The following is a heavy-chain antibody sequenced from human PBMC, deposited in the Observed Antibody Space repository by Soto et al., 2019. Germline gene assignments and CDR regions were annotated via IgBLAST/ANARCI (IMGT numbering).Heavy chain of an antibody. CDR2: ISGSGGTT. D-gene: IGHD3-16*01. V-gene: IGHV3-23*01. CDR1: GFTFSSHG. CDR3: AKYYAYNFDY. Sequence: GGSLRLSCAASGFTFSSHGMSWVRQAPGKGLEWVSTISGSGGTTYYADSVKGRFSISRDNSKNTLYLQMNSLRAEDTAVYYCAKYYAYNFDYWGQGTPVTVSS. J-gene: IGHJ4*02.